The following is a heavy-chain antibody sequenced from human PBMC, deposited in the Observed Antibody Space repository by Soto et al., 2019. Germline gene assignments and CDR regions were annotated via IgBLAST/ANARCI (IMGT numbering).Heavy chain of an antibody. V-gene: IGHV4-4*02. D-gene: IGHD6-19*01. CDR1: GGSINNGYW. CDR3: AYSSGWWRLDV. Sequence: QVHLQESGPGLVKPSGTLSLTCGVSGGSINNGYWWTWVRQPPGKGLEWIGEKHHSGSTNYNFSLKSRVSISLDKSKNQFSLILSSVTAADTAVYYCAYSSGWWRLDVWGQGTTVTVSS. J-gene: IGHJ6*02. CDR2: KHHSGST.